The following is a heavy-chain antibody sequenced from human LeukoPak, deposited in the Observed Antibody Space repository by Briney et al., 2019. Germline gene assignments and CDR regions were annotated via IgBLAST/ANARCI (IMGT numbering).Heavy chain of an antibody. CDR1: EYSFTSYW. CDR3: ARDSSGWYLIDY. Sequence: GASLKISCKCCEYSFTSYWICWGRQMPGKGLEWMGIIYPGDSDTRYSPSFQGQVTISAEKSIRTAYLQWSSLKASDTAMYYCARDSSGWYLIDYWGQGTLVTVSS. J-gene: IGHJ4*02. D-gene: IGHD6-19*01. V-gene: IGHV5-51*01. CDR2: IYPGDSDT.